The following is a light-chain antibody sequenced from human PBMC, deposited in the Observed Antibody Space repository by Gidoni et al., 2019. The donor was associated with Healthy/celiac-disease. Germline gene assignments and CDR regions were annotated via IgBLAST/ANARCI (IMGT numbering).Light chain of an antibody. CDR2: SDN. Sequence: QSVLTQPPSASGPPGQGVTISCSGSSSNIGGNTVNWYQQLPGTAPKLLISSDNQRPSGVPDRFSGSKSGTSASLAISGLQSEDEADYYCAAWDDSLNGYVFGTGTKVTVL. J-gene: IGLJ1*01. CDR1: SSNIGGNT. V-gene: IGLV1-44*01. CDR3: AAWDDSLNGYV.